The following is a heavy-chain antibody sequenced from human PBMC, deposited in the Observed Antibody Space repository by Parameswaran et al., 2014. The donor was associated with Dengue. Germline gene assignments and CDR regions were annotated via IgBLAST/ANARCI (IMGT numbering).Heavy chain of an antibody. CDR2: ISSSSSTI. CDR3: AREGGLEGWASETYYYYYGMDV. Sequence: KWIRQPQEGLEWVSYISSSSSTIYYADSVKGRFTISRDNAKNSLYLQMNSLRAEDTAVYYCAREGGLEGWASETYYYYYGMDVWGQGTTVTVSS. D-gene: IGHD6-19*01. J-gene: IGHJ6*02. V-gene: IGHV3-48*04.